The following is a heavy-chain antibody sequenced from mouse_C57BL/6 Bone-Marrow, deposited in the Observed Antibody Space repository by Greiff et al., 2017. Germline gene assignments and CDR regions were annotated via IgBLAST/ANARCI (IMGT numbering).Heavy chain of an antibody. V-gene: IGHV14-4*01. Sequence: EVQLQQSGAELVRPGASVKLSCTASGFNIKDDYMHWVKQRPEQGLEWIGWIDPENGDTEYDSKFQGKATITADTSSNTAYLQLSSLTSEDTAVYYCSTRVYYYGSSPAWFAFWGQGTLVTVSA. J-gene: IGHJ3*01. CDR2: IDPENGDT. D-gene: IGHD1-1*01. CDR3: STRVYYYGSSPAWFAF. CDR1: GFNIKDDY.